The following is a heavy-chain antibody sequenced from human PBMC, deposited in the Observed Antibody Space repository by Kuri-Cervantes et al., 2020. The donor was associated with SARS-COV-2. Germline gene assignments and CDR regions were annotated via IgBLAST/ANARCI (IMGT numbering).Heavy chain of an antibody. J-gene: IGHJ4*02. D-gene: IGHD3-3*01. CDR1: GGSISSYY. V-gene: IGHV4-4*07. Sequence: SETLSLTCTVSGGSISSYYWSWIRQPAGKGLEWIGRIYTSGSTNYNPSLKSRVTVSVDTSKNQFSLKLSSVTAADTAVYYCARDASSMLLEWSLDYWGQGTLVTVSS. CDR2: IYTSGST. CDR3: ARDASSMLLEWSLDY.